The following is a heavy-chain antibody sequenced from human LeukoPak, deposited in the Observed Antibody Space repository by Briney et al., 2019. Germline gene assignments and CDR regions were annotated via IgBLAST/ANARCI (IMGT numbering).Heavy chain of an antibody. D-gene: IGHD4-11*01. CDR3: ANHGNSYYGQSIDY. CDR2: ISGSDDST. Sequence: PGGSLRLSCAASGFTFSTYAMSWVRQAPGKGLEWVSLISGSDDSTYYADSVKGRFTISRDNSKNTLYLQMNSLRAEDTAIYFCANHGNSYYGQSIDYWGQGTLVTVSS. CDR1: GFTFSTYA. V-gene: IGHV3-23*01. J-gene: IGHJ4*02.